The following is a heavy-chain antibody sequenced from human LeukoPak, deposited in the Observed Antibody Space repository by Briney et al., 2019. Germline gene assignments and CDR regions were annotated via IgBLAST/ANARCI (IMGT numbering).Heavy chain of an antibody. CDR2: ITGSGGST. Sequence: GGSLRLSCAASGFTFSSYAMSWVRQAPGKGLEWVSAITGSGGSTYYADSVQGRFTISRDNSKNTLYLQMNSLRAEDTAVYYCAKAGELRFLEWLLYWGQGTLVTVSS. J-gene: IGHJ4*02. CDR3: AKAGELRFLEWLLY. V-gene: IGHV3-23*01. D-gene: IGHD3-3*01. CDR1: GFTFSSYA.